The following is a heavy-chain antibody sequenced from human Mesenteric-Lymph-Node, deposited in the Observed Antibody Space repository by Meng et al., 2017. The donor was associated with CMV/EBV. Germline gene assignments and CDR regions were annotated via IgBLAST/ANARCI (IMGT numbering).Heavy chain of an antibody. CDR1: GFTFSNYA. CDR3: AREAQYNDFWSGYTYSFDY. Sequence: GESLKISCAVSGFTFSNYAMSWVRQAPGKGLEWVSAISGSGGTTYYADSVKGRFIISRDNSMNTLYLQMSSLSPEDTAVYYCAREAQYNDFWSGYTYSFDYWGQGTLVTVSS. D-gene: IGHD3-3*01. V-gene: IGHV3-23*01. CDR2: ISGSGGTT. J-gene: IGHJ4*02.